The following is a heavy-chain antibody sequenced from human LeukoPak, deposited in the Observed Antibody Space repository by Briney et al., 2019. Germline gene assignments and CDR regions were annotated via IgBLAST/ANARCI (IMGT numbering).Heavy chain of an antibody. CDR1: GYTFTSYG. D-gene: IGHD6-19*01. CDR3: ARAYLAVAGTPVLFDY. Sequence: EASVKVSCKASGYTFTSYGISWVRQAPGQGLEWMGWISAYKGNTNYAQKLQGRVTMTTDTSTSTAYMELRSLRSDDTAVYYCARAYLAVAGTPVLFDYWGQGTLVTVSS. CDR2: ISAYKGNT. J-gene: IGHJ4*02. V-gene: IGHV1-18*01.